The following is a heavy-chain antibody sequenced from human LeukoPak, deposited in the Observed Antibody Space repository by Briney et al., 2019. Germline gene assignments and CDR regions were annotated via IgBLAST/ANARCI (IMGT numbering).Heavy chain of an antibody. CDR2: SSGSSTTI. V-gene: IGHV3-48*01. J-gene: IGHJ5*02. CDR1: GVTFSSYS. Sequence: GGSLRLSYAGSGVTFSSYSMTWVRQAPGKGLEWVSYSSGSSTTIYYADSVKGRFTISRDNAKNSLYLQMNSLRAEDTAVYYCARDPGVAARRRLWFDPWGQGTLVTVSS. D-gene: IGHD6-6*01. CDR3: ARDPGVAARRRLWFDP.